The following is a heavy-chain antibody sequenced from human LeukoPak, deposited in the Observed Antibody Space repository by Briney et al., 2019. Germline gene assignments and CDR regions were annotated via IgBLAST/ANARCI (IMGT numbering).Heavy chain of an antibody. CDR2: IYSGGST. CDR1: GFTVSSNY. V-gene: IGHV3-66*01. D-gene: IGHD1-26*01. J-gene: IGHJ3*02. Sequence: TGGSLRLSCAASGFTVSSNYMSWVRQAPGKGLEWVSVIYSGGSTYYADSVKGRFTISRDNSKNTLYLQMNSLRAEDTAVYYCARDSPLGATGAFDIWGQGTMVTVSS. CDR3: ARDSPLGATGAFDI.